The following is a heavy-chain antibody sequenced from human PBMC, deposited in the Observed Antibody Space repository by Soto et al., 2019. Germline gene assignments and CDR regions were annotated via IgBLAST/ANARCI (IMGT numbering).Heavy chain of an antibody. CDR3: ARHDPLPDY. J-gene: IGHJ4*02. CDR2: IYYSGST. Sequence: SETLSLTCTVSGGSISSSSYYWGWIRQPPGKGLEWIGSIYYSGSTYYNPSLKSRVTISVDTSKNQFSLKLSSVTAADTAVYYCARHDPLPDYWGQGTLVTVST. CDR1: GGSISSSSYY. V-gene: IGHV4-39*01.